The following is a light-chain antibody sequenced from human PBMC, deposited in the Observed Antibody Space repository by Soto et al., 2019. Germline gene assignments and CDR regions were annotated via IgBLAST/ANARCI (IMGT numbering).Light chain of an antibody. V-gene: IGKV3-15*01. Sequence: EIAMTQSPATLSVSPGERATLSCRASQSISTELAWYQQIPGQPPRLLIYSASTRATGVPARFTGSGSGSEFTLTISVLQSEDFAMYYCQQGHNWPLTFGQGTSLEI. J-gene: IGKJ2*01. CDR2: SAS. CDR1: QSISTE. CDR3: QQGHNWPLT.